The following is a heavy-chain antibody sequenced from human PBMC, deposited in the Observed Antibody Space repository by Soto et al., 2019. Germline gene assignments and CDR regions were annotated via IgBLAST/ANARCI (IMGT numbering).Heavy chain of an antibody. CDR3: ARLTYYYDSSGPDAFDI. CDR1: GYSFTSYW. V-gene: IGHV5-51*01. D-gene: IGHD3-22*01. Sequence: XESLKISCKGSGYSFTSYWIGWVRQMPGKGLEWMGIIYPGDSDTRYSPSFQGQVTISADKSISTAYLQWSSLKASDTAMYYCARLTYYYDSSGPDAFDIWGQGTMVTVSS. J-gene: IGHJ3*02. CDR2: IYPGDSDT.